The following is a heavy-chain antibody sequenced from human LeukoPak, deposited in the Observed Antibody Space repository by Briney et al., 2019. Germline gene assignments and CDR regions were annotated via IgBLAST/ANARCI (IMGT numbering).Heavy chain of an antibody. CDR1: GDSVSSNSAA. CDR3: ARDLYYDSSGSDAFDI. V-gene: IGHV6-1*01. CDR2: TYYRSKWYN. Sequence: PSQTLSLTCAISGDSVSSNSAAWNWIRQSPSRGLEWLGRTYYRSKWYNDYAVSVKSRITINPDTSKNQFSLQLNSVTPEDTAVYYCARDLYYDSSGSDAFDIWGQGTMVTVSS. D-gene: IGHD3-22*01. J-gene: IGHJ3*02.